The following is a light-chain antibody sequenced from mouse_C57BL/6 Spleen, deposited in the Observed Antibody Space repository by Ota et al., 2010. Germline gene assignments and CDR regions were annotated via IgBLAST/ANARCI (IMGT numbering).Light chain of an antibody. CDR3: QNDYSYPPT. V-gene: IGKV6-23*01. J-gene: IGKJ4*01. CDR1: QDVGTA. CDR2: WAS. Sequence: DIVMTQSHKFMSTSVGDRVSITCKASQDVGTAVAWYQQKPGQSPKLLIYWASTRHTGVPDRFTGSGSGTDFTLTISNVQSEDLADYYCQNDYSYPPTFGSGTKLEIK.